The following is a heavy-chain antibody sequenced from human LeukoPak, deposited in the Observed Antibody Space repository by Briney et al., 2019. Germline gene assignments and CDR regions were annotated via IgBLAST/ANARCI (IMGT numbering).Heavy chain of an antibody. V-gene: IGHV3-48*01. D-gene: IGHD4-17*01. CDR1: GFTFSSYA. Sequence: PGGSLRLSCAASGFTFSSYAMSWVRQAPGKGLEWVSYISSSSSTIYYADSVKGRFTISRDNAKNSLYLQMNSLRAEDTAVYYCASSGDYAYYYYGMDVWGQGTTVTVSS. J-gene: IGHJ6*02. CDR3: ASSGDYAYYYYGMDV. CDR2: ISSSSSTI.